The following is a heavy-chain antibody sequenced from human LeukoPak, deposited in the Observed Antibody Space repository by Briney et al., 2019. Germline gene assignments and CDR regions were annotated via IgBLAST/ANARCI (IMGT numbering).Heavy chain of an antibody. CDR2: ISSSSSYI. J-gene: IGHJ3*02. CDR3: AREQNYYDSSGYSARSAFDI. D-gene: IGHD3-22*01. V-gene: IGHV3-21*01. Sequence: GGSLRLSCADSGFTFSSYSMNWVRQAPGKGLEWVSSISSSSSYIYYADSVKGRFTISRDNAKNSLYLQMNSLRAEDTAVYYCAREQNYYDSSGYSARSAFDIWGQGTMVTVSS. CDR1: GFTFSSYS.